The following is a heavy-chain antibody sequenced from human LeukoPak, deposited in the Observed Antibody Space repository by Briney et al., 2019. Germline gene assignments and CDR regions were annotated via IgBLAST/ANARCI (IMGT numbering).Heavy chain of an antibody. J-gene: IGHJ4*02. CDR3: ARDRKVVPAATADY. Sequence: GGSLRLSCAASGFTFSSYGMHWVRQAPGKGLEWVAVISYDGSNKYYADSVKGRFTISRDNSKNTLYLQMNSLRAEDTAVYYCARDRKVVPAATADYWGQGTLVTVSS. D-gene: IGHD2-2*01. V-gene: IGHV3-30*03. CDR1: GFTFSSYG. CDR2: ISYDGSNK.